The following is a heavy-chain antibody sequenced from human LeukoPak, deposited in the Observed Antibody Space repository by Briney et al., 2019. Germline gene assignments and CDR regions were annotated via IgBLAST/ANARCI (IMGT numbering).Heavy chain of an antibody. D-gene: IGHD2-15*01. J-gene: IGHJ3*01. CDR3: ATMGGLDV. Sequence: GGSLRLSCAVSGFSFSSHTMNWVRQAPAKGLEWVSSITYISSDMYYADSVRGRFTISRDNTKNSLYLHMNSLRAEVTAVYYCATMGGLDVWGQGKMVTVSS. CDR2: ITYISSDM. CDR1: GFSFSSHT. V-gene: IGHV3-21*01.